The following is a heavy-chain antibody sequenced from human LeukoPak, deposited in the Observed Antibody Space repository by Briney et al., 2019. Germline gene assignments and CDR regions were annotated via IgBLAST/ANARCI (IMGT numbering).Heavy chain of an antibody. CDR1: GGSFSGYY. Sequence: SETLSLTCAVYGGSFSGYYWSWIRQPPGKGLEWIGEINHSGSTNYNPSLKSRVTMSVDTSKNQFSLKLSSVTAADTAVYYCASLYRYSGSYYYYYYMDVWGKGTTVTVSS. CDR2: INHSGST. V-gene: IGHV4-34*01. CDR3: ASLYRYSGSYYYYYYMDV. D-gene: IGHD1-26*01. J-gene: IGHJ6*03.